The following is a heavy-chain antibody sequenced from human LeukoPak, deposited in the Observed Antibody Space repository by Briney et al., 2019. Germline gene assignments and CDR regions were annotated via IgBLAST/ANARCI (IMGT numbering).Heavy chain of an antibody. J-gene: IGHJ4*02. CDR1: GGSISSGGYS. Sequence: PSETLSLTCAVSGGSISSGGYSWSWIRQPPGKGLEWIGYIYHSGSTNYNPSLKSRVTISVDTSKNQFSLKLSSVTAADTAVYYCARDYDSSGYHELAFDYWGQGTLVTVSS. CDR2: IYHSGST. D-gene: IGHD3-22*01. V-gene: IGHV4-30-2*01. CDR3: ARDYDSSGYHELAFDY.